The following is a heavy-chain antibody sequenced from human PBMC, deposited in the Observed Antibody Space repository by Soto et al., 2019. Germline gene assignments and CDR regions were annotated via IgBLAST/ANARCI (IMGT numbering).Heavy chain of an antibody. V-gene: IGHV3-7*01. J-gene: IGHJ4*02. D-gene: IGHD1-26*01. CDR1: GFTFSSFW. CDR3: VRDRSGSYLEGFDY. CDR2: IKQDGSEK. Sequence: EVQLVESGGGLVQLGGSRRLSCAASGFTFSSFWRTWVRQVPGKGLEWVANIKQDGSEKYYVDSVKGRFTISRDNARNSLFLEMKSLRSEDTAVYSCVRDRSGSYLEGFDYWGQGTLVTVSS.